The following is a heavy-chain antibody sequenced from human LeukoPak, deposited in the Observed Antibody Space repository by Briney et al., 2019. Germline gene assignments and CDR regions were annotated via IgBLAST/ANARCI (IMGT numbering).Heavy chain of an antibody. D-gene: IGHD3-22*01. Sequence: GGSLRLSCAASGFTFSSYAMHWVRQAPGKGLEWVAVISYDGSNKYYADSVKGRFTISRDNSKNTLYLQMNSLGAEDTAVYYCARQGYYYDSSGYYYYYYGMDVWGQGTTVTVSS. CDR3: ARQGYYYDSSGYYYYYYGMDV. CDR1: GFTFSSYA. V-gene: IGHV3-30*04. CDR2: ISYDGSNK. J-gene: IGHJ6*02.